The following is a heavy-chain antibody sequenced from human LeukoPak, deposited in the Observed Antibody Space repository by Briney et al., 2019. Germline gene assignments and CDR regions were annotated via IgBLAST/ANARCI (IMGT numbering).Heavy chain of an antibody. V-gene: IGHV4-59*01. CDR3: ARENREQLVAYYYYYYMDV. J-gene: IGHJ6*03. Sequence: SETLSLTCTVSGGSISSYYWSWIRQPPGKGLEWIGYIYYSGSTNYNPSLKSRVTISVDTSKNQFSLKLSSVTAADTAVYYCARENREQLVAYYYYYYMDVWGKGTTVTVSS. D-gene: IGHD6-6*01. CDR1: GGSISSYY. CDR2: IYYSGST.